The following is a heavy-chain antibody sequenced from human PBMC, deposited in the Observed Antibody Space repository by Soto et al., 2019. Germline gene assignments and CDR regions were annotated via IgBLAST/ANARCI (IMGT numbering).Heavy chain of an antibody. D-gene: IGHD2-2*01. CDR3: AKEGRGFSTSCSRCYGMDV. J-gene: IGHJ6*02. CDR1: GFAFGSYG. V-gene: IGHV3-30*18. CDR2: ISHDGSNK. Sequence: WGSLRLSCAASGFAFGSYGIRFFRHAPVKWLEWVAAISHDGSNKYYADSVKGRFTISRDSSKNTLYLEMNGLRAEDTAVFYCAKEGRGFSTSCSRCYGMDVWGQGTTVTVSS.